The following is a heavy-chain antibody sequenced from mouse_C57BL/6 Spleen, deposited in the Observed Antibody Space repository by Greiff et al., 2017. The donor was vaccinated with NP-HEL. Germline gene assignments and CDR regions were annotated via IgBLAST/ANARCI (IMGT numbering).Heavy chain of an antibody. Sequence: EVQLKESGPELVKPGASVKISCKASGYSFTGYYMNWVKQSPEKSLEWIGEINPSTGGTTYNQKFKAKATLTVDKSSSTAYMQLKSLTSEDSAVYYCARSKAYGNFFDYWGQGTTLTVSS. CDR2: INPSTGGT. V-gene: IGHV1-42*01. CDR1: GYSFTGYY. D-gene: IGHD2-1*01. J-gene: IGHJ2*01. CDR3: ARSKAYGNFFDY.